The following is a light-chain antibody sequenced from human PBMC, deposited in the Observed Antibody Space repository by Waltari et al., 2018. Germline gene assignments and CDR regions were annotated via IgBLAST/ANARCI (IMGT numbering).Light chain of an antibody. CDR2: AAS. CDR3: QQDNKWPPT. CDR1: QSVRHN. V-gene: IGKV3D-15*01. Sequence: EIVITQSPASLSVSPGERATLSCRASQSVRHNLAWYQQKPGQAPRLLIYAASTRATGVPDRLSGSGYGTDFTLTISSLQSEDFAVYYCQQDNKWPPTFGQGTKVEIK. J-gene: IGKJ1*01.